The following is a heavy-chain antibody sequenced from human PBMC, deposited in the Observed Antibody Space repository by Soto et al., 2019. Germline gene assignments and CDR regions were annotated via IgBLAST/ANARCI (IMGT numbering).Heavy chain of an antibody. CDR2: ISHSGTV. V-gene: IGHV4-4*02. D-gene: IGHD3-16*01. CDR1: SVSITSSNW. J-gene: IGHJ4*02. Sequence: QVRLQESGPGLVKPSETVSLTCDVSSVSITSSNWWTWVRQPPGKGLEWIGKISHSGTVNYNATPRGWVIKSIDQAKNQLSLKLMSVTAADTAVYYCARDYDGFDYWGQGILVTVSS. CDR3: ARDYDGFDY.